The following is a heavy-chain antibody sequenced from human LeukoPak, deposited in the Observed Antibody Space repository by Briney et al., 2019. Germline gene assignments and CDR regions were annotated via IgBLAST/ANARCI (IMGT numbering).Heavy chain of an antibody. CDR1: GYTLTDHD. Sequence: ASVKVSFTAPGYTLTDHDLHWVRQAPGQRLEWMGWINPGNGNTKYSQKFQGRVTITRDTSASTAYMELSSLTSEDTAVYYCANWAGTPAGYFSGPLDYWGQGTLVTVSS. CDR2: INPGNGNT. CDR3: ANWAGTPAGYFSGPLDY. V-gene: IGHV1-3*01. J-gene: IGHJ4*02. D-gene: IGHD6-19*01.